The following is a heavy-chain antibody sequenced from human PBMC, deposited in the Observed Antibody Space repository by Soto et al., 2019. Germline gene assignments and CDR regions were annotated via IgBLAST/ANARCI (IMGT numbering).Heavy chain of an antibody. CDR2: TYYRSKWYN. V-gene: IGHV6-1*01. D-gene: IGHD6-6*01. J-gene: IGHJ5*02. CDR3: RRASSIAARILGYNWFDP. CDR1: VYGVSSNRAA. Sequence: SQTLSLTCAMSVYGVSSNRAAWNWIIQSASRGLEWLGRTYYRSKWYNDYAVSVESRITINPDTSKNQVSLQLNSVTPEDTAVNYCRRASSIAARILGYNWFDPRGQGTQVTVSS.